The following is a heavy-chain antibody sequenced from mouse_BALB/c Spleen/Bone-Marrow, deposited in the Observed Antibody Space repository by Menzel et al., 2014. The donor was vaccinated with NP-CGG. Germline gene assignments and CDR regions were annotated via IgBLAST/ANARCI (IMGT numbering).Heavy chain of an antibody. D-gene: IGHD2-4*01. J-gene: IGHJ4*01. Sequence: QVQLKQPGAELVRPGASVKLSCKASGYTFTSYWMNWVKQRPEQGLEWIGRIDPYDSETHYNQKFKDKAILTVDKSSSTAYMQLSSVTSEDSAVYYCARRRGTMITTRDAMDYWGQGTSVTVYS. CDR1: GYTFTSYW. CDR3: ARRRGTMITTRDAMDY. V-gene: IGHV1-52*01. CDR2: IDPYDSET.